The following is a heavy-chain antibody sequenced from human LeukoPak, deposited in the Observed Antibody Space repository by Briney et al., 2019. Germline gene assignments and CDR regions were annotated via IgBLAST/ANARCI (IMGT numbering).Heavy chain of an antibody. V-gene: IGHV3-21*04. CDR1: GFTFSSYS. CDR3: AKRITYSSSWYYFDY. J-gene: IGHJ4*02. Sequence: GGSLRLSCAASGFTFSSYSMNWVRQAPGKGLEWVSSISSSSSYIYYADSVKGRFTISRDNAKNSLYLQMNSLRAEDTAIYYCAKRITYSSSWYYFDYWGQGTLVTVSS. CDR2: ISSSSSYI. D-gene: IGHD6-13*01.